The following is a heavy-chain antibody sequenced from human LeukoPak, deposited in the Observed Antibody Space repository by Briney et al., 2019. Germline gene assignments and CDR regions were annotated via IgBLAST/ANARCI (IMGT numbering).Heavy chain of an antibody. V-gene: IGHV4-59*01. CDR3: ARVGYDSSGSYKMDY. CDR1: GGSISSYY. D-gene: IGHD3-22*01. J-gene: IGHJ4*02. Sequence: SETLSLTCTVSGGSISSYYWSWIRQPPGKGLEWIGYIYYGGSTNYNPSLKSRVTISVDTSKNQFSLKLSSVTAADTAVYYCARVGYDSSGSYKMDYWGQGTLVTVSS. CDR2: IYYGGST.